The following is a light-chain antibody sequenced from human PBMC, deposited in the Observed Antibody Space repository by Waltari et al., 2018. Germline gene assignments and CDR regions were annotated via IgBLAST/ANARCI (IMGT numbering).Light chain of an antibody. CDR3: QQYETWPLT. J-gene: IGKJ1*01. CDR2: GAS. V-gene: IGKV3-15*01. CDR1: QSVLSN. Sequence: EIVMTQSPATLSVSPGDGATPSCRASQSVLSNVAWYQQKAGQTPRLLIFGASTRATGVPPRFSGSESGTEFTLTIRSLQSEDFAVYYCQQYETWPLTFGQGTRVEIK.